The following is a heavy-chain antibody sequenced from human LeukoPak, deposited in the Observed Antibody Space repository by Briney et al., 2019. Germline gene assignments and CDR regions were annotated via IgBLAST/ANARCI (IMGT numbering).Heavy chain of an antibody. J-gene: IGHJ4*02. CDR3: TRGIGYTYGWSD. CDR1: GFTFTDYA. CDR2: IRRIPSGGTT. D-gene: IGHD5-18*01. Sequence: GGSLRLSCVTSGFTFTDYAISWFRQAPGKGLEWVGFIRRIPSGGTTDYAASVKGRFTISRDNSESIAYLQMNSLESEDTAMYYCTRGIGYTYGWSDWGQGTLVTVSS. V-gene: IGHV3-49*03.